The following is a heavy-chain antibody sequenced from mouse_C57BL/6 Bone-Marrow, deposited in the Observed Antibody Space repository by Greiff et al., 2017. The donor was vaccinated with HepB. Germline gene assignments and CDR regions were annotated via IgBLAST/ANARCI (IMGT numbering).Heavy chain of an antibody. J-gene: IGHJ2*01. Sequence: VHVKQSGPELVKPGDSVKISCKASGYSFTGYFMNWVMQSHGKSLEWIGRINPYNGDTFYNQKFKGKATLTVDKSSSTAHMELRSLTSEDSAVYYCAGVSLYYFDYWGQGTTLTVSS. V-gene: IGHV1-20*01. CDR2: INPYNGDT. CDR1: GYSFTGYF. CDR3: AGVSLYYFDY.